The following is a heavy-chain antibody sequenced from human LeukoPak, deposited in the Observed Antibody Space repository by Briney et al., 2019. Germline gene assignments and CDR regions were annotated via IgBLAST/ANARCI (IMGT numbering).Heavy chain of an antibody. CDR3: ARAGTGDRRAVFDY. CDR2: INHNGYT. CDR1: GGPFSGFY. Sequence: PSETLSLTCAVYGGPFSGFYWNWIRQPPGKGLEWIGEINHNGYTNYNPSLESRVTISVDTSKNQFSLKVYSLTAADTAVYFCARAGTGDRRAVFDYWGQEILVTVSS. J-gene: IGHJ4*02. D-gene: IGHD7-27*01. V-gene: IGHV4-34*01.